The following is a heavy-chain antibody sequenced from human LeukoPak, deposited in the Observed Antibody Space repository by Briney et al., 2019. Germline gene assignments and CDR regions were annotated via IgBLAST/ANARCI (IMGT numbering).Heavy chain of an antibody. CDR1: GFTFSDST. J-gene: IGHJ4*02. CDR3: ALGVSGATVSDY. V-gene: IGHV3-73*01. Sequence: GGSLKLSCAASGFTFSDSTVHWVRQAPGKGLEWVCHIRNKAYSYATAYAASLRGRFTISRDDSRHTASLQMNSLTTEETAVYYCALGVSGATVSDYWGQGTLVTVSS. CDR2: IRNKAYSYAT. D-gene: IGHD1-26*01.